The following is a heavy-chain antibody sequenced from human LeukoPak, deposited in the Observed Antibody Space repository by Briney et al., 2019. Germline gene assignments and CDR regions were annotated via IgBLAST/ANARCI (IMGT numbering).Heavy chain of an antibody. CDR3: ARDTQLGIFDY. J-gene: IGHJ4*02. CDR2: IYTSGST. Sequence: SETLSLTCTVSGGSMSSYYWSWIRQPAGKGLEWIGRIYTSGSTNYNPSLKSRVTMSVDTSKNQFSLKLSSVTAADTAMYYCARDTQLGIFDYWGLGTLVTVSS. V-gene: IGHV4-4*07. CDR1: GGSMSSYY. D-gene: IGHD7-27*01.